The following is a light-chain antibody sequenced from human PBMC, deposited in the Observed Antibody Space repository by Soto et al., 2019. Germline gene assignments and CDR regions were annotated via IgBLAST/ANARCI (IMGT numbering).Light chain of an antibody. J-gene: IGLJ2*01. Sequence: QSVLTQPASVSGSPGQSITISCTRTSSDVGSYNLVSWFQQHPDKAPKLLLYDGSKRPSGVSNRFSGSKSGNTASLTISGLPAEDEGDYYCGSYVGSHVIFGGGTKLTVL. CDR2: DGS. V-gene: IGLV2-23*01. CDR3: GSYVGSHVI. CDR1: SSDVGSYNL.